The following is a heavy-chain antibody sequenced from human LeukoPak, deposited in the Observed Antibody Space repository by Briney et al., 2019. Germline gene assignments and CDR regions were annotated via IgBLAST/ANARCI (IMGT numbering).Heavy chain of an antibody. Sequence: PGGSLRLSCAASGLTFSDYYMSWIRQAPGKGLEWVSYISSSSSYTNYADSVKGRFTISRDNAKNSLYLQMNSLRAEDTAVYYCAKGSSSGWYGEGAFDIWGQGTMVTVSS. CDR3: AKGSSSGWYGEGAFDI. D-gene: IGHD6-19*01. J-gene: IGHJ3*02. V-gene: IGHV3-11*06. CDR2: ISSSSSYT. CDR1: GLTFSDYY.